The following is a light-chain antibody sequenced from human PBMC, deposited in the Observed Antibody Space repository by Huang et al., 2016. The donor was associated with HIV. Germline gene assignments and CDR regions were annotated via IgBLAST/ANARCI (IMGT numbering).Light chain of an antibody. Sequence: DIVMTQSPDTLAVSLGERAAINCKSSQNILYKSNNKNFLAWYQHKPGQPPKLLSYWASAREIGVPDRFSGSGSGTNVTRTINSLLPEDVAVYYCQQIYTPPYTFGQGTKLEIK. J-gene: IGKJ2*01. V-gene: IGKV4-1*01. CDR3: QQIYTPPYT. CDR2: WAS. CDR1: QNILYKSNNKNF.